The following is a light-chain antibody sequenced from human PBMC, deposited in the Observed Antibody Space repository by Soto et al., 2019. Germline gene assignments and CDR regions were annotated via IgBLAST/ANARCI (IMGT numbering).Light chain of an antibody. J-gene: IGKJ3*01. CDR1: QSISSY. CDR3: QQSYSTHPFP. CDR2: AAS. Sequence: DIQMTQSPSSLSASVGDRVTITCRASQSISSYLNWYQQKPGKAPKLLIYAASSLQSGVPSRFSDSGSGTDFTPTIIRQQPEDFSTYYCQQSYSTHPFPFGPGTKVDNK. V-gene: IGKV1-39*01.